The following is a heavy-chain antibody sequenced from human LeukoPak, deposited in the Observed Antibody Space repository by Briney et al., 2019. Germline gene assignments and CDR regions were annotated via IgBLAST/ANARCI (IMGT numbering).Heavy chain of an antibody. CDR2: INPSGGST. CDR3: ARGGWPEDIVVVPAAHAVPGFDY. Sequence: ASVKVSCKASGYTFTSYYMHWVRQAPGQGLEWMGIINPSGGSTSYAQKFQGRVTMTRDTSTSTVYMELSSLRSEDTAVYYCARGGWPEDIVVVPAAHAVPGFDYWGQGTLVTVSS. D-gene: IGHD2-2*01. CDR1: GYTFTSYY. J-gene: IGHJ4*02. V-gene: IGHV1-46*01.